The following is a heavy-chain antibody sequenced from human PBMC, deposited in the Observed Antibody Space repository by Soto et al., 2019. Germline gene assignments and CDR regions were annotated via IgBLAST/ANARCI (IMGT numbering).Heavy chain of an antibody. Sequence: EVQLLESGGGLVQPGGSLRLSCEASGFTFSSYAMSWVRQAPGKGLEWVSVISGSVGTTYYADSVKGRFTISRDNSKNTLYLQMTTLRAEDTAVYYCAKDHLFSGWTSGGYFDYWGQGALVTVSS. D-gene: IGHD6-19*01. CDR3: AKDHLFSGWTSGGYFDY. V-gene: IGHV3-23*01. J-gene: IGHJ4*02. CDR2: ISGSVGTT. CDR1: GFTFSSYA.